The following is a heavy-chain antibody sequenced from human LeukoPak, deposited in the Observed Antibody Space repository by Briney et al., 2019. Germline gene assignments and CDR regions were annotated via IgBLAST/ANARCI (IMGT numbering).Heavy chain of an antibody. CDR3: ARRYDNTDWYFDL. Sequence: GESLKISCKGSGYTFTTYWIGWVRQMPGKGLEWMGIIYPGDSDARYSPSLQGQVTFSADKAVSTAYLQWSSLKASDSAMYYCARRYDNTDWYFDLWGRGTLVTVSS. CDR2: IYPGDSDA. V-gene: IGHV5-51*01. D-gene: IGHD3-22*01. J-gene: IGHJ2*01. CDR1: GYTFTTYW.